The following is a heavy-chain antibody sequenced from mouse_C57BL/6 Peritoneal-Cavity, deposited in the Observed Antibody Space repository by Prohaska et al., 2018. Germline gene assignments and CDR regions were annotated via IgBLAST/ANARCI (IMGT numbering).Heavy chain of an antibody. J-gene: IGHJ1*01. CDR2: IYPGSGNT. CDR1: GYTFTDYY. Sequence: QIQLQQSGPELVKPGASVKISCKASGYTFTDYYINWVKQRPGQGLEWIGWIYPGSGNTKYNEKLKGKATFTVDTSSSSAYMQLSSLTSEDSAVYFCARHSGSYYGSSDWYFYVWGPGTTVTVSS. V-gene: IGHV1-84*01. D-gene: IGHD1-1*01. CDR3: ARHSGSYYGSSDWYFYV.